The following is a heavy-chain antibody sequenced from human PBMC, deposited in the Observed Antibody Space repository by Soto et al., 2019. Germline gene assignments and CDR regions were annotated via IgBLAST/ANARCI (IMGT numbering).Heavy chain of an antibody. CDR2: ISAKSGNT. D-gene: IGHD1-1*01. CDR1: GYTFTTSG. Sequence: ASVKVSCKASGYTFTTSGFNWVRQAPGQGLEWMGWISAKSGNTNYAQKLQGRVTMTTDTSTSTVYMELRSLTSDDTAIYYCTRAGASDWNYVSTSSWGQGTLVTVSS. V-gene: IGHV1-18*04. J-gene: IGHJ4*02. CDR3: TRAGASDWNYVSTSS.